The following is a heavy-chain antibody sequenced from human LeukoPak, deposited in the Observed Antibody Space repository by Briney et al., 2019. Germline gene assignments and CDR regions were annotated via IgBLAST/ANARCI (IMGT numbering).Heavy chain of an antibody. CDR1: RFTVSSNY. V-gene: IGHV3-53*01. J-gene: IGHJ3*02. CDR3: ARVLYYDYVWGSYRQEGDAFDI. Sequence: GGSLRLSCAASRFTVSSNYMSWVRQAPGKGLEWVSVIYSGGSTYYADSVKGRFTISRDNSKNTLYLQMNSLRAEDTAVYYCARVLYYDYVWGSYRQEGDAFDIWGQGTMVTVSS. D-gene: IGHD3-16*02. CDR2: IYSGGST.